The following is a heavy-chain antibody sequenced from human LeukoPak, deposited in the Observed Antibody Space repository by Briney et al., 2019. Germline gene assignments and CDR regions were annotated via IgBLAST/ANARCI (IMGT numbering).Heavy chain of an antibody. CDR3: ARESSGWAIFDY. V-gene: IGHV3-7*01. CDR2: IKKDGSEK. J-gene: IGHJ4*02. D-gene: IGHD6-19*01. Sequence: GGSLRLSCAASGFTFSSYWTSWVRQAPGKGLEWVANIKKDGSEKYYVDSVKGRFTISRDNAKNSLYLQMNSLRAEDTAVYYCARESSGWAIFDYWGQGTLVTVSS. CDR1: GFTFSSYW.